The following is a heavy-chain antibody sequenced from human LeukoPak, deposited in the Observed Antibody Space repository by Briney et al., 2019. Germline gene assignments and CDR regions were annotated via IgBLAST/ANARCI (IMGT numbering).Heavy chain of an antibody. CDR1: GFTFDSNY. D-gene: IGHD3-22*01. CDR3: ARGDDSGYYDYFDY. V-gene: IGHV3-53*01. Sequence: GGSLRLSCAASGFTFDSNYLSWVRQVPGKGLEWVSTIYTGGNTYYPASVKGRFTISRDFSKNTVFLHMNSLRAEDTAMYYCARGDDSGYYDYFDYWGQGALVTVSS. CDR2: IYTGGNT. J-gene: IGHJ4*02.